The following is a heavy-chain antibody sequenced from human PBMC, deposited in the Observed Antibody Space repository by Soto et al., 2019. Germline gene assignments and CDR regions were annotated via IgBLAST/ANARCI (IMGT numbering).Heavy chain of an antibody. CDR2: INHSGST. V-gene: IGHV4-34*01. Sequence: ASETLSLTCAVYGGSFSGFYWSWIRQPPGKGLEWIGEINHSGSTNYNPSLKNRVTISVDTSKNQFSLKLSSVTAADTAVYYCARGLGYSSSWYERDYYYGMDVWGQGTTVTVSS. CDR3: ARGLGYSSSWYERDYYYGMDV. CDR1: GGSFSGFY. D-gene: IGHD6-13*01. J-gene: IGHJ6*02.